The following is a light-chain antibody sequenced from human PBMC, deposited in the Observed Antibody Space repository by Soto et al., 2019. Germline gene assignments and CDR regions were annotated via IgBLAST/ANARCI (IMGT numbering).Light chain of an antibody. Sequence: QSVLTQPASVSGSPGQSITISCTGTSSDVGGYNYVSWYQQRPGKAPKLMIYDVSNRPSGVSNRFSGSKSDNTASLTISGLQAEDEADYYCSSYTSSSTPDVFGTGTKLTVL. CDR2: DVS. CDR3: SSYTSSSTPDV. V-gene: IGLV2-14*01. J-gene: IGLJ1*01. CDR1: SSDVGGYNY.